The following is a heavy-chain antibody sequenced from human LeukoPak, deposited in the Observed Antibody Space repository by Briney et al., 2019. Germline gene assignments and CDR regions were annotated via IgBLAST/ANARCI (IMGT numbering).Heavy chain of an antibody. CDR3: VLDFWSGYIQDY. CDR2: ISGSGGST. Sequence: GGSLRLSCAASGFTFSSYAMSWVRQAPGKGLEWVSAISGSGGSTYYADSVKGRFTISRDNSRNTLYLQMNSLRAEDTAVYYCVLDFWSGYIQDYWGQGTLVTVSS. J-gene: IGHJ4*02. CDR1: GFTFSSYA. V-gene: IGHV3-23*01. D-gene: IGHD3-3*01.